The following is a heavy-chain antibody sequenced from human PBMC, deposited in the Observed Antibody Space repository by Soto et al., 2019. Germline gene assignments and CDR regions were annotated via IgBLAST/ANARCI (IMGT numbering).Heavy chain of an antibody. CDR2: ISAYNGNT. CDR1: GYTFTSYG. V-gene: IGHV1-18*01. D-gene: IGHD3-3*01. CDR3: AREGNDFWSGYYTGPNLRDYYGMDV. Sequence: QVQLVQSGAEVKKPGASVKVSCKASGYTFTSYGISWVRQAPGQGLEWMGWISAYNGNTNYAQKLQGRVTMTTDTSTSTAYMELRSLRSDDTAVYYCAREGNDFWSGYYTGPNLRDYYGMDVSGQGTTVTVSS. J-gene: IGHJ6*02.